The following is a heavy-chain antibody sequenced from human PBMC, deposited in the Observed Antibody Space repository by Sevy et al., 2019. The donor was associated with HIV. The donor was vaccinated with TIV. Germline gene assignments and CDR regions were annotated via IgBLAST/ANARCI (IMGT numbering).Heavy chain of an antibody. V-gene: IGHV3-23*01. Sequence: GGSLRLSCAASEFTFSSYAMNWVRQAPGKGLEWVSSISVSGRSTYYADSVEGRFTISRDNSKNTLYLQMNSLRADDTPVYYCAKGFCSGGSCPRDYYYYGMDVWGQGTTVTVSS. D-gene: IGHD2-15*01. CDR1: EFTFSSYA. J-gene: IGHJ6*02. CDR2: ISVSGRST. CDR3: AKGFCSGGSCPRDYYYYGMDV.